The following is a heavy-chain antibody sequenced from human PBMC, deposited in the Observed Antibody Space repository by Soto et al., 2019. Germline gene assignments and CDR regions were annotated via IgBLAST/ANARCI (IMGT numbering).Heavy chain of an antibody. D-gene: IGHD6-19*01. Sequence: SVKGSCKASGGTFSSYAISWVRQAPGQGLEWMGGIIPIFGTANYAQKFQGRVTITADESTSTAYMELSSLRSEDTAVYYCAREGSGWSTYYYYYGMDVWGQGTTVTVSS. V-gene: IGHV1-69*13. J-gene: IGHJ6*02. CDR1: GGTFSSYA. CDR3: AREGSGWSTYYYYYGMDV. CDR2: IIPIFGTA.